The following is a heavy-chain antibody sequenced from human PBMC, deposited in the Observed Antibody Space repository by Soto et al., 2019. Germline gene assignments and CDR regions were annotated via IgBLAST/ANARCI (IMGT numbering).Heavy chain of an antibody. CDR2: ISWNSGSI. V-gene: IGHV3-9*01. D-gene: IGHD3-9*01. Sequence: PVGSLRLSCAASGFTFDDYAMHWVRQAPGKGLEWVSGISWNSGSIGYADSVKGRFTISRDNAKNSLYLQMNSLRAEDTALYYCAKDAVLRYFDWEGAFDIWGQGTMVTV. J-gene: IGHJ3*02. CDR1: GFTFDDYA. CDR3: AKDAVLRYFDWEGAFDI.